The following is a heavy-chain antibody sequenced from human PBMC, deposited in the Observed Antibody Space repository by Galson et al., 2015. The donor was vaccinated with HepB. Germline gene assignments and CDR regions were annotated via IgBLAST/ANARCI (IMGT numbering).Heavy chain of an antibody. V-gene: IGHV4-59*02. Sequence: QVQLQESGPGLVKPSETLSLTCSVSGVSVTNYYWSWIRQTPGRRLEWIGYIYYNGATNYNPSLWGRVTMSVDTSKNQFSLSLRSVSAADTAVYYCAREEMATARGGYFQHWGQGTLVTVSS. CDR2: IYYNGAT. J-gene: IGHJ1*01. D-gene: IGHD5-24*01. CDR3: AREEMATARGGYFQH. CDR1: GVSVTNYY.